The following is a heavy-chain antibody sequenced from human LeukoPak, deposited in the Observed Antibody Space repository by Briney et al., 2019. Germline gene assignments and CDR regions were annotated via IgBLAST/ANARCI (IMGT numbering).Heavy chain of an antibody. CDR1: GGSISSSSYY. CDR3: ARPAVGATKAYYYYYYMDV. D-gene: IGHD1-26*01. J-gene: IGHJ6*03. Sequence: SETLSLTCTVSGGSISSSSYYWGWIRQPPGKGLEWIGSIYYSGSPYYNPSLKSRVTISVDTSKKQFSLKLSSVTAADTAVYYCARPAVGATKAYYYYYYMDVWGKGTTVTISS. V-gene: IGHV4-39*01. CDR2: IYYSGSP.